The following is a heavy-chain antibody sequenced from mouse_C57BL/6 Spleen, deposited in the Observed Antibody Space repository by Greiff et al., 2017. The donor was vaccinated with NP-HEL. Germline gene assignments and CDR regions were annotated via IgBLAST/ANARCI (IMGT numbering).Heavy chain of an antibody. CDR2: IDPSDSET. CDR1: GYTFTSYW. D-gene: IGHD2-2*01. V-gene: IGHV1-52*01. J-gene: IGHJ3*01. CDR3: ARGGDYGYDSFAY. Sequence: VKQSCKASGYTFTSYWMHWVKQRPIQGLEWIGNIDPSDSETHYNQKFKDKATLTVDKSSSTAYMQLSSLTSEDSAVYYCARGGDYGYDSFAYWGQRTLVTVSA.